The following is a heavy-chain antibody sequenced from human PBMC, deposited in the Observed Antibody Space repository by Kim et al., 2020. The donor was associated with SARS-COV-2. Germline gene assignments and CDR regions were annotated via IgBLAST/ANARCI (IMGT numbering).Heavy chain of an antibody. Sequence: SETLSLTCTVSGGSVRSGSYYWSWIRQPPGKGLEWIGHIYYSGSTNYNPALKSRVTISVDTSQNQFSLKLSSVTAADTALYYGARCTVAHTYSPSWYASGFGCWGQGTLVTVSS. CDR1: GGSVRSGSYY. V-gene: IGHV4-61*01. CDR3: ARCTVAHTYSPSWYASGFGC. CDR2: IYYSGST. D-gene: IGHD6-13*01. J-gene: IGHJ4*02.